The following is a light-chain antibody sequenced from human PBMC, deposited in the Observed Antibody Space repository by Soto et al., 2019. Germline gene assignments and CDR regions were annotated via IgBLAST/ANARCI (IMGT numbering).Light chain of an antibody. J-gene: IGKJ4*01. V-gene: IGKV3-15*01. Sequence: IVLTQSPATLSLSPGERATLSCRASQSVSNYLAWYQQRRGQAPRLLIYGASTRATGIPARFGGSGSGTEFILTISSLQSEDFAVYYCQQYHKWPLTFGGGTKVDIK. CDR1: QSVSNY. CDR3: QQYHKWPLT. CDR2: GAS.